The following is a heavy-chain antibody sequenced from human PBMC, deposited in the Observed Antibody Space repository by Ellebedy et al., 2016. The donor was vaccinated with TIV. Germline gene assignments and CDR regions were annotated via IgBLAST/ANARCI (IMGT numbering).Heavy chain of an antibody. D-gene: IGHD3-16*01. CDR3: ASFIFGEVIDS. Sequence: ASVKVSCKASPHTFAASYIHWLRQPPGRGFEWMGWLDPRSGATNYAQKFRGRVTMTRDTSTSTTYMDLSGLRFDDTVLYYCASFIFGEVIDSWGQGTLITVSS. CDR2: LDPRSGAT. J-gene: IGHJ5*01. V-gene: IGHV1-2*02. CDR1: PHTFAASY.